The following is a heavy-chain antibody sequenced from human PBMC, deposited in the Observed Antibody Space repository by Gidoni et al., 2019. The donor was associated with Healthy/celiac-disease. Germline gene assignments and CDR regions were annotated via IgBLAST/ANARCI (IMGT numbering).Heavy chain of an antibody. Sequence: GKGLERIGSIYYSGSTSYNPSLKRRVSISVDTSKNQFSLKLSSVTAADTAVYYCATTTLMTTVTGRAFYYYYGIDVWGQGTTVTVSS. J-gene: IGHJ6*02. D-gene: IGHD4-4*01. CDR2: IYYSGST. CDR3: ATTTLMTTVTGRAFYYYYGIDV. V-gene: IGHV4-39*01.